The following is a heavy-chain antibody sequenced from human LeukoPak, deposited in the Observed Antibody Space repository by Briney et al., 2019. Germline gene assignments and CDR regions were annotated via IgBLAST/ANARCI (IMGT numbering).Heavy chain of an antibody. CDR3: ASRSHRKAFDI. J-gene: IGHJ3*02. CDR2: IIPVLGAT. CDR1: EATFVSYD. V-gene: IGHV1-69*04. Sequence: GASVKVSCKTSEATFVSYDINWVRQAPGQGLEWMGRIIPVLGATNYAQKFQGTVTLTADTSTNTVYMELSNLRSEDTALYFCASRSHRKAFDIWGQGTMVTVSS. D-gene: IGHD1-14*01.